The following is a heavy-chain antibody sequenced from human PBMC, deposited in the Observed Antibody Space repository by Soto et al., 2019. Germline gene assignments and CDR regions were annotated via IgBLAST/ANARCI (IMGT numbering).Heavy chain of an antibody. Sequence: PGGSLRLSCAASGFTFSSYIMNWVRQAPGKGLEWVSYISISSSTIYYADSVKGRFTISRDNANNSQYLQMNSLRAEDTAVYYCARALSDYFYYYMDVWGKGTTVTVSS. V-gene: IGHV3-48*04. J-gene: IGHJ6*03. CDR3: ARALSDYFYYYMDV. CDR2: ISISSSTI. CDR1: GFTFSSYI.